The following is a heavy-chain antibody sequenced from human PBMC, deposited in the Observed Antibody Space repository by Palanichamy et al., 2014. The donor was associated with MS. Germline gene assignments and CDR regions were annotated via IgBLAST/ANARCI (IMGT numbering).Heavy chain of an antibody. CDR2: ISGSGDTA. CDR1: GFIFSSYS. J-gene: IGHJ4*02. Sequence: EVQLLESGGGLVQPGGSLRLSCAASGFIFSSYSMGWVRQAPGKGLEWVSVISGSGDTAFYADSVKGRFTISRDNAKNTVYPQMNNLRPEDTATYYCAKRATIFGLVVIQSYYYFDYWGQGTLVTVSS. V-gene: IGHV3-23*01. CDR3: AKRATIFGLVVIQSYYYFDY. D-gene: IGHD3-3*01.